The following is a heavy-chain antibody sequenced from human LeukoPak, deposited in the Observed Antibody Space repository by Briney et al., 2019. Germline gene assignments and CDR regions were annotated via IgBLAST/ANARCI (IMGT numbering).Heavy chain of an antibody. J-gene: IGHJ4*02. Sequence: SETLSLTCTVSGGSISGYYWSWIRQPPGKGLEWIGNIHYSGRTTYNPSLKSRVTISVDTSKNQFSLKLSSVTAADTAVYYCARVGVTTVTWVDYWGQGTLVTVSS. CDR1: GGSISGYY. D-gene: IGHD4-17*01. V-gene: IGHV4-59*12. CDR2: IHYSGRT. CDR3: ARVGVTTVTWVDY.